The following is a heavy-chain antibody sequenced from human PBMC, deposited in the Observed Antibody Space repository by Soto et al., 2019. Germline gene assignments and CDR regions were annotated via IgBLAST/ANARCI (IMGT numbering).Heavy chain of an antibody. CDR3: AKMGIAAAGDFDY. CDR1: GFTFSTYA. CDR2: ISNSGGTI. Sequence: EGQLLESGGGLVQPGGSLRLSCAASGFTFSTYAMSWVRQAPGKGLEWVSAISNSGGTIYYADSVQGRFSISRDNSKNTLYLQMNSLRAEDTAVYYCAKMGIAAAGDFDYWGQGTLVTVSS. V-gene: IGHV3-23*01. D-gene: IGHD6-13*01. J-gene: IGHJ4*02.